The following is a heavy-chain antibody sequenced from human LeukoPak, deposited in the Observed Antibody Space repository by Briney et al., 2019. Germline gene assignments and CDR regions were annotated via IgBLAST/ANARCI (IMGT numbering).Heavy chain of an antibody. CDR1: GFTFSDYY. V-gene: IGHV3-11*01. CDR2: ISSSGSTI. CDR3: AGDGSRLCSGGSCYYYYYGMDV. Sequence: GGSLRLSCAASGFTFSDYYMSWIRQAPGKGLEWVSYISSSGSTIYYADSVKGRFTISRDNAKNSLYLQMNSLRAEDTAVYYCAGDGSRLCSGGSCYYYYYGMDVWGQGTTVTVSS. J-gene: IGHJ6*02. D-gene: IGHD2-15*01.